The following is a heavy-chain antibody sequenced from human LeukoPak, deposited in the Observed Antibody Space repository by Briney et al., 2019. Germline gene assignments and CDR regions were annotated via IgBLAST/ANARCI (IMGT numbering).Heavy chain of an antibody. D-gene: IGHD6-6*01. CDR3: ARFSSSSGPEYWYFDL. Sequence: SETLSLTCTVSGGSISIGNYYWNWIRQPAGKGLEWIVRIYTSGSTKYNPSLRSRVTISLDTSKNQFSLEMDSVTAADTAMYYAARFSSSSGPEYWYFDLWGRGTLVTVSS. CDR1: GGSISIGNYY. J-gene: IGHJ2*01. CDR2: IYTSGST. V-gene: IGHV4-61*02.